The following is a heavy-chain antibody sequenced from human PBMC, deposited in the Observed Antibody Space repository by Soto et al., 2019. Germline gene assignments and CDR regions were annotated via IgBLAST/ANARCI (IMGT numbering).Heavy chain of an antibody. J-gene: IGHJ5*02. CDR3: VKGSCKQLWYKAPGHA. CDR1: GFTVSDYA. CDR2: ITGSGGLT. D-gene: IGHD2-15*01. Sequence: VQLLESGGGLVQPGGSLRLACEVSGFTVSDYAMTWVRQAPGKGLEWVSGITGSGGLTYYADIVKGRFSVSRDNSKNTLYLQMRSLSVEDTAVYYCVKGSCKQLWYKAPGHAWGQGSLVTVSS. V-gene: IGHV3-23*01.